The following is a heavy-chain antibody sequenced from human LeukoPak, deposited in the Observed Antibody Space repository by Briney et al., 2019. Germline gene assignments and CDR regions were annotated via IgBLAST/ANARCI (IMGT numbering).Heavy chain of an antibody. CDR2: IYHSGST. CDR1: GGSISSGGYS. V-gene: IGHV4-30-2*01. J-gene: IGHJ6*02. CDR3: ARRRSGSGSYYSPYYYYGMDV. D-gene: IGHD3-10*01. Sequence: PSQTLSLTCAVSGGSISSGGYSWSWIRQPPGKGLEWIGDIYHSGSTYYNPSLKSRVTISVDRSKNQFSLKLSSVTAADTAVYYCARRRSGSGSYYSPYYYYGMDVWGQGTTVTVSS.